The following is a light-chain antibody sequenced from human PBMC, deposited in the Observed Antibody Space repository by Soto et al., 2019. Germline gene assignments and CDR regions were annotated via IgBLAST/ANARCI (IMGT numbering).Light chain of an antibody. V-gene: IGKV3-20*01. J-gene: IGKJ1*01. CDR3: QQYGSSRT. CDR1: QSVSSSY. CDR2: GAS. Sequence: EIVLTQSPGPLSLSPGESATLSCRASQSVSSSYLAWYQQKPGQAPRLLIYGASSRATGIPDRFSGSGSGTDFTLTISRLEPEDFAVYYCQQYGSSRTFGQGTKVEIK.